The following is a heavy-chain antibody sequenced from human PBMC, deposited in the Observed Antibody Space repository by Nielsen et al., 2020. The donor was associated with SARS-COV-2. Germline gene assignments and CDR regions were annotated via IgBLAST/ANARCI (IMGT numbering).Heavy chain of an antibody. J-gene: IGHJ4*02. V-gene: IGHV4-39*01. D-gene: IGHD5-18*01. CDR3: AGGYSYADPFDY. CDR1: GDSISTSSYC. CDR2: IYYSGST. Sequence: GSLRLSCTVSGDSISTSSYCWGWIRQPPGTGLEWIGSIYYSGSTYYNPSLKSRVTISVDTSKNQFSLKLSSVTAADTAVYYCAGGYSYADPFDYWGQGTLVTVSS.